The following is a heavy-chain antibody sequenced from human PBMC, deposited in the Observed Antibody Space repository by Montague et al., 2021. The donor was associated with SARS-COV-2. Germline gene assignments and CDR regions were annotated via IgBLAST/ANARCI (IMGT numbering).Heavy chain of an antibody. J-gene: IGHJ6*02. CDR2: INHSGTS. CDR3: ARGRSTRVRGVIFTSYYYYYYGIDV. V-gene: IGHV4-34*01. D-gene: IGHD3-10*01. Sequence: ETLSLACAVYGGSFTENFWTWIRQPPGKGLEWIGEINHSGTSNYNASLRSRVTISIDTAKNQFSLRLSALAAADTAVYYCARGRSTRVRGVIFTSYYYYYYGIDVWGQGTTVTVSS. CDR1: GGSFTENF.